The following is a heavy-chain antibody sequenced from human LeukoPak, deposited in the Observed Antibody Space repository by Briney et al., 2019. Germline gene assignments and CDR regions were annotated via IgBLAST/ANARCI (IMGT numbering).Heavy chain of an antibody. J-gene: IGHJ4*02. CDR2: IWYDGSNK. CDR3: ARDPSIAAAGTPDY. V-gene: IGHV3-33*01. CDR1: GFTFSSYG. Sequence: PGGSLRLSCAASGFTFSSYGMYWVRQAPGKGLEWVAVIWYDGSNKYYADSVKGRFTISRDNSKNTLYLQMNSLRAEDTAVYYCARDPSIAAAGTPDYWGQGTLVTVSS. D-gene: IGHD6-13*01.